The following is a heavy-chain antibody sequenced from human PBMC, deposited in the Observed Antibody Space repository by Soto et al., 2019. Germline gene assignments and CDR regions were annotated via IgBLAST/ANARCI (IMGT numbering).Heavy chain of an antibody. Sequence: ASVKVSCKASGYTFTSYGISWVRQAPGQGLEWMGWISAYNGNTNYAQKLQGRVTMTTDTSTGTAYMELRSLRSDDTAVYYCARDNKITIFGVVHNDYWGQGTLVTVSS. CDR2: ISAYNGNT. D-gene: IGHD3-3*01. CDR1: GYTFTSYG. V-gene: IGHV1-18*01. J-gene: IGHJ4*02. CDR3: ARDNKITIFGVVHNDY.